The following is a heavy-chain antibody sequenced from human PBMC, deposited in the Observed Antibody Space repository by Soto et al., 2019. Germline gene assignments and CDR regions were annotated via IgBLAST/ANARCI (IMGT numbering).Heavy chain of an antibody. V-gene: IGHV3-48*03. CDR2: ISSSGSTI. CDR1: GFTFSSSE. J-gene: IGHJ6*02. D-gene: IGHD2-21*02. Sequence: GESLKISCAASGFTFSSSEMNWVRQAPGKGLEWVSYISSSGSTIYYADSVKGRFTISRDNAKNSLYLQMNGLRAEDTAVYYCARVRIVVVTTYPGDYYGMDVWGQGTTVTVSS. CDR3: ARVRIVVVTTYPGDYYGMDV.